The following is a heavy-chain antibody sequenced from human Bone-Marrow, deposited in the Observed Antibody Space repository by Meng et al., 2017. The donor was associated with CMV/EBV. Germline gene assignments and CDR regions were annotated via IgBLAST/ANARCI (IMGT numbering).Heavy chain of an antibody. D-gene: IGHD2-15*01. V-gene: IGHV3-20*04. CDR3: ARICVTGRACYHLDH. Sequence: GGSLRLSCAASGFTFDDYGMSWVRQAPGKGLEWVSGINWNGGSTGYADSVKGRFTISRDNAKNSLHLQVNSLRVEDTAVYYCARICVTGRACYHLDHWGQGTLVTFSS. J-gene: IGHJ4*02. CDR1: GFTFDDYG. CDR2: INWNGGST.